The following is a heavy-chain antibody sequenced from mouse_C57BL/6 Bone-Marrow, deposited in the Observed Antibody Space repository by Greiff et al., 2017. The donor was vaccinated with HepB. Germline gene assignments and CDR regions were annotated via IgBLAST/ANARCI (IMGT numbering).Heavy chain of an antibody. V-gene: IGHV1-55*01. D-gene: IGHD1-1*01. CDR2: IYPRSGNT. CDR3: ARITTVGY. J-gene: IGHJ2*01. Sequence: QFQLQQPGAELVKPGASVKLSCKASGYTFTSYWMHWVKQRPGRGLEWIGEIYPRSGNTYYNEKFKGKATLTADKSSSTAYMELRSLTSEDSAVYYCARITTVGYWGQGTTLTVSS. CDR1: GYTFTSYW.